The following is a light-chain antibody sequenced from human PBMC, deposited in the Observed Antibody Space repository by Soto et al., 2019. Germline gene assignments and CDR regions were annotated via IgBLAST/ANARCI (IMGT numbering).Light chain of an antibody. Sequence: DIQMTQSPSALSASVGDRVTITCRASESISSWLAWYQQKPGKAPKLLIYDASTLESGVPSRFSCSGSGTEFTLTISSLQPDDFATYYCQQYDTYSPALTFGGGTKVVIK. CDR3: QQYDTYSPALT. CDR2: DAS. V-gene: IGKV1-5*01. CDR1: ESISSW. J-gene: IGKJ4*01.